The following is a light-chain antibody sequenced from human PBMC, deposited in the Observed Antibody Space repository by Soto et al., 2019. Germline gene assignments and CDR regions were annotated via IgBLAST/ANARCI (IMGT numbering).Light chain of an antibody. J-gene: IGKJ2*01. V-gene: IGKV1-5*01. CDR3: QQSHTSPYT. CDR2: DAS. CDR1: QSVYTW. Sequence: IQVTQSPSTLSASVGDRVTITGRASQSVYTWMAGNQQKPGQPPKLLMHDASRLEIGVPSRFSGARSGTEFTLTISSLQPDDFATYYGQQSHTSPYTFGQGTKLQI.